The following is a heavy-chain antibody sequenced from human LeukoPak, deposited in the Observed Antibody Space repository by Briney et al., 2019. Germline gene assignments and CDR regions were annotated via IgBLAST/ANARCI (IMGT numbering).Heavy chain of an antibody. J-gene: IGHJ4*02. Sequence: GGSLRLSCAASGFTFSSYWMHWVRQAPGKGLVWVSRINSAGSDTGYADSVKGRFTISRDNSKNTLYLRMNSLRAEDTAVYYCTRGRWSNTPGIFDYWGQGTLVTVSS. CDR1: GFTFSSYW. D-gene: IGHD5-24*01. V-gene: IGHV3-74*01. CDR2: INSAGSDT. CDR3: TRGRWSNTPGIFDY.